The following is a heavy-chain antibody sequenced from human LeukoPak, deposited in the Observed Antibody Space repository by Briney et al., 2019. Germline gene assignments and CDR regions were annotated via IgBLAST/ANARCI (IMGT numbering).Heavy chain of an antibody. Sequence: PSETLSLTCTVPGGSINNYYWSWIRQPAGKGLGWIGRIYSGGSTNYNPSLKSRVTMSLDTSKNQFSLKMTSVTAADTAVYYCARDPNSALWGQGTLVTVSS. D-gene: IGHD4-23*01. J-gene: IGHJ4*02. CDR3: ARDPNSAL. CDR2: IYSGGST. CDR1: GGSINNYY. V-gene: IGHV4-4*07.